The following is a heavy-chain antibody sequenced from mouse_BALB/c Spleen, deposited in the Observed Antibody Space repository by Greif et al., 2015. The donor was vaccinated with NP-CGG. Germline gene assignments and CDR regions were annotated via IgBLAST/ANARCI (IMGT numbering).Heavy chain of an antibody. J-gene: IGHJ3*01. CDR1: GYTFTSYW. V-gene: IGHV1-7*01. CDR2: INPSTGYT. Sequence: QVQLKQSGAELAKPGASVKMSCKASGYTFTSYWMHWVKQRPGQGLEWIGYINPSTGYTEYNQKFKDKATLTADKSSSTDYMQLSSLTSEDSAVYYCAKQYGNTAWFAYWGQGTLVTVSA. D-gene: IGHD2-10*02. CDR3: AKQYGNTAWFAY.